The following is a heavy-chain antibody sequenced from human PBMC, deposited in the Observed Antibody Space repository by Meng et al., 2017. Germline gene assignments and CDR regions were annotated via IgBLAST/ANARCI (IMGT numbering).Heavy chain of an antibody. D-gene: IGHD1-14*01. CDR1: GGSISSYY. CDR2: IYYSGST. Sequence: SETLSLTCTVSGGSISSYYWSWIRQPPGKGLEWIGYIYYSGSTNYNPSLKSRVTISVDTSKNQFSLTLSSVTAADTAVYYCAKDRMTGYFDYWGQGTLVTVSS. V-gene: IGHV4-59*01. J-gene: IGHJ4*02. CDR3: AKDRMTGYFDY.